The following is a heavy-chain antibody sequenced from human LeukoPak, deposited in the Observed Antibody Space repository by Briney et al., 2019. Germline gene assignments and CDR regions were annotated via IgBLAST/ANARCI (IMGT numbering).Heavy chain of an antibody. CDR1: GDSITNNNCY. CDR3: ARDSARGRLRPDY. D-gene: IGHD2-15*01. CDR2: IYYSGSS. J-gene: IGHJ4*02. Sequence: PSETLSLTCTVSGDSITNNNCYWGWVRQPPGKGLEWIASIYYSGSSYYNPSLKSRVTISVDTSKNQFSLKLSSVTAADTAVYYCARDSARGRLRPDYWGQGTLVTVSS. V-gene: IGHV4-39*07.